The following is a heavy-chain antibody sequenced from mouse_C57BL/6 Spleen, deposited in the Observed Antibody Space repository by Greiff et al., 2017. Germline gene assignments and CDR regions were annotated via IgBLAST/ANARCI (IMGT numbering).Heavy chain of an antibody. J-gene: IGHJ2*01. CDR3: ARITTVVAGFDY. CDR1: GFNIKDYY. CDR2: IDPEDGET. D-gene: IGHD1-1*01. V-gene: IGHV14-2*01. Sequence: VHVKQSGAELVKPGASVKLSCTASGFNIKDYYMHWVKQRTEQGLEWIGRIDPEDGETKYAPKFQGKATITADTSSNTAYLQLSSLTSEDTAVYYCARITTVVAGFDYWGQGTTLTVSS.